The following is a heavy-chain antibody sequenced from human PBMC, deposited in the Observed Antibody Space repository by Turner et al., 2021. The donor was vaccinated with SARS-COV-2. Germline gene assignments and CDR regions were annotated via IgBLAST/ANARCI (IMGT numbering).Heavy chain of an antibody. Sequence: QVQLVQSGAEVKKPGSSVKVSCKASGGTSINYVISWVRQAPGQGLELRGGIIPIFGATHYAQKFQGRVTLTVDKSTHTAYMELKSLTFADTAIYYCARESLVGSSPHVWGQGTLVTVS. CDR1: GGTSINYV. D-gene: IGHD2-2*01. CDR2: IIPIFGAT. CDR3: ARESLVGSSPHV. J-gene: IGHJ4*02. V-gene: IGHV1-69*06.